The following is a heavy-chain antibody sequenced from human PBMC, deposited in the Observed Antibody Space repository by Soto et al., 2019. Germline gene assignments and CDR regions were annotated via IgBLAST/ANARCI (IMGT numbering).Heavy chain of an antibody. D-gene: IGHD1-26*01. CDR2: IYWDDDK. V-gene: IGHV2-5*02. CDR1: GFSLSTSGVG. Sequence: QITLKESGPTLVKPTQTLTLTCTFSGFSLSTSGVGVGWIRQPPGKALEWLALIYWDDDKRYSPSLKSRLTTTKDTSKNQVVHTMTNMDPVDTATYYCAHRRGRAAFDPWCQGTLVTVSS. CDR3: AHRRGRAAFDP. J-gene: IGHJ5*02.